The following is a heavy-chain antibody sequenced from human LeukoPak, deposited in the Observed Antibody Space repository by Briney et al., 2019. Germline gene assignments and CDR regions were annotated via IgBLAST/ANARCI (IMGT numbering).Heavy chain of an antibody. D-gene: IGHD3-9*01. CDR1: GFTFSSNY. V-gene: IGHV3-53*01. J-gene: IGHJ4*02. CDR3: ARVLGYYDILTGYYTVSYFDY. CDR2: IYSGGST. Sequence: GGSLRLSCAASGFTFSSNYMSWVRQAPGKGLEWVSVIYSGGSTYYADSVKGRFTISRDSSKNTLYLQMNSLRAEDTAVYYCARVLGYYDILTGYYTVSYFDYWGQGTLVTVSS.